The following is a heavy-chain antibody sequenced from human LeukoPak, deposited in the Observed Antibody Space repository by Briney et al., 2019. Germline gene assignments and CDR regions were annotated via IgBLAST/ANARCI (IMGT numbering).Heavy chain of an antibody. D-gene: IGHD3-10*01. CDR2: INSDGSST. V-gene: IGHV3-74*01. CDR1: GFTFSSYW. Sequence: SGGSLRLSCAASGFTFSSYWMHWVRQAPGKGLVWVSRINSDGSSTSYADSVKGRFTISRDNAKNTLYLQMNSLRAEDTAVYYCARDYYYGSGSYYKRAYSDFDYWGQGTLVTVSS. J-gene: IGHJ4*02. CDR3: ARDYYYGSGSYYKRAYSDFDY.